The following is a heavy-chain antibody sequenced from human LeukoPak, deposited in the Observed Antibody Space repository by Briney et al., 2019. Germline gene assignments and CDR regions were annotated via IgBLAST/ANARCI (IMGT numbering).Heavy chain of an antibody. J-gene: IGHJ5*02. CDR1: GGSISSSSYY. Sequence: SETLSLTCTVSGGSISSSSYYWGWIRQPPGKGLEWIGSIYYSGSTYYNPSLKSRVTISVGTSKNQFSLKLSSVTAADTAVYYCARVIAAANWFDPWGQGTLVTVSS. V-gene: IGHV4-39*01. CDR3: ARVIAAANWFDP. D-gene: IGHD6-13*01. CDR2: IYYSGST.